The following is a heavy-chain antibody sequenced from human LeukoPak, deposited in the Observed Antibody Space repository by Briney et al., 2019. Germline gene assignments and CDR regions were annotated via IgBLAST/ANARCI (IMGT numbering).Heavy chain of an antibody. CDR2: IYYSGST. CDR3: ASRWELLPGSVY. D-gene: IGHD1-26*01. CDR1: GGSISSYY. V-gene: IGHV4-59*12. J-gene: IGHJ4*02. Sequence: PSETLSLTCTVSGGSISSYYWSWIRQPPGKGLEWIGYIYYSGSTNYNPSLKSRVTISVDTSKNQFSLKLSSVTAADTAVYYCASRWELLPGSVYWGQGTLVTVSS.